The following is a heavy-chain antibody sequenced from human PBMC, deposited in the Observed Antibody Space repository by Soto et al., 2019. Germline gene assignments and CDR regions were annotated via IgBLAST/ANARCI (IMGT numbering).Heavy chain of an antibody. V-gene: IGHV1-69*13. CDR3: ARDTGYSYGSYYYGMDV. D-gene: IGHD5-18*01. Sequence: SVKVSCKASGGNFSSYAISWVRQAPGQGLEWMGGIIPIFGTANYAQKFQGRVTITADESTSTAYMELSSLRSEDTAVYYCARDTGYSYGSYYYGMDVWGQGTTVTVSS. J-gene: IGHJ6*02. CDR1: GGNFSSYA. CDR2: IIPIFGTA.